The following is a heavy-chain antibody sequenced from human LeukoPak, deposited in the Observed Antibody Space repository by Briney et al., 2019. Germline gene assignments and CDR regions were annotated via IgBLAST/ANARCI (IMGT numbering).Heavy chain of an antibody. CDR3: ARESYDFWSASRGYYYYYMDV. V-gene: IGHV4-4*07. CDR2: IYTSGST. Sequence: KPSETLSLTCTVSGGSISSYYWSWIRQPAGKGLEWIGRIYTSGSTNYNPSLKSRVTMSVDTSKNQFSLKLSSVTAADTAVYYCARESYDFWSASRGYYYYYMDVWGKGTTVTVSS. D-gene: IGHD3-3*01. J-gene: IGHJ6*03. CDR1: GGSISSYY.